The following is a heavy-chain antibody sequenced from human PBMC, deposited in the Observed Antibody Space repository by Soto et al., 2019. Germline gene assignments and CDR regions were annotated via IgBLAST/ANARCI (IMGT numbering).Heavy chain of an antibody. CDR2: IYYSGST. CDR3: ARERPRRGDYGDAFDI. CDR1: GGSISSYY. J-gene: IGHJ3*02. D-gene: IGHD4-17*01. Sequence: APLSLTCTLSGGSISSYYWSWIRQPPGKGLEGIGYIYYSGSTNYNPSLKSRVTISVDTSKNQFSLKLSSVTAADTAVYYCARERPRRGDYGDAFDIWGQGTMVTVSS. V-gene: IGHV4-59*01.